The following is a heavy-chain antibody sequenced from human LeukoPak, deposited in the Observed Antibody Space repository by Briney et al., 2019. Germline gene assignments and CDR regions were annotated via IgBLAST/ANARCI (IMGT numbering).Heavy chain of an antibody. CDR1: GYTFTGYY. J-gene: IGHJ5*02. Sequence: HWASVKLSCKASGYTFTGYYMHWVRQAPGQGLEWMGWINPNSGGTNYAQKFQGRVTMTRDTSISTAYMELSSLRSDDTAVYYCAKRGGDSFRSQGDWFDPWGQGTLVTVSS. CDR2: INPNSGGT. CDR3: AKRGGDSFRSQGDWFDP. V-gene: IGHV1-2*02. D-gene: IGHD3-16*02.